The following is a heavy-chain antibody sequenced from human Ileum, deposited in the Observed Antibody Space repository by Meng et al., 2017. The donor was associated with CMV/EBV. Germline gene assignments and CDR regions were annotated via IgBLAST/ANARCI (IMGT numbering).Heavy chain of an antibody. D-gene: IGHD2-2*01. CDR2: VKQDGSEK. Sequence: GGSLRLSCAASGFTFNRYWMSWVRQAPGKGLEWVANVKQDGSEKYYVDSVKGRFTISRDNAKNSLSLQMNSLRGEDTAVYYCARGYCTITSCSRAIDYWGQGALVTVSS. CDR3: ARGYCTITSCSRAIDY. CDR1: GFTFNRYW. J-gene: IGHJ4*02. V-gene: IGHV3-7*04.